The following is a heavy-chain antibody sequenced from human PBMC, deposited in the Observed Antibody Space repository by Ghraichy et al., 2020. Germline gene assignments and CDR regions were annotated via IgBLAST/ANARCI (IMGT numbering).Heavy chain of an antibody. CDR1: GFTFSSYG. V-gene: IGHV3-33*01. D-gene: IGHD4-17*01. J-gene: IGHJ3*02. CDR2: IWYDGSNK. CDR3: ARGSPRTTVTTWAFDI. Sequence: GGSLRLSCAASGFTFSSYGMHWVRQAPGKGLEWVAVIWYDGSNKYYADSVKGRFTISRDNSKNTLYLQMNSLRAEDTAVYYCARGSPRTTVTTWAFDIWAKGTMVTVSS.